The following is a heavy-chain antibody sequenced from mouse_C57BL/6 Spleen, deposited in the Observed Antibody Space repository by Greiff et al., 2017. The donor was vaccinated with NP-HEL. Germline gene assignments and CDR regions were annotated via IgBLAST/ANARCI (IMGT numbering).Heavy chain of an antibody. Sequence: ESGPGLVKPSQSLSLTCSVTGYSITRGYYWNWLRQFPGNKLEWMGYISYDGSNNYNPSLKNRISITRDTSKNQFFLKLNSVTTEDTATDYCARGNYYDYDGYFEVWGTGTTVTVSS. CDR3: ARGNYYDYDGYFEV. V-gene: IGHV3-6*01. J-gene: IGHJ1*03. CDR1: GYSITRGYY. CDR2: ISYDGSN. D-gene: IGHD2-4*01.